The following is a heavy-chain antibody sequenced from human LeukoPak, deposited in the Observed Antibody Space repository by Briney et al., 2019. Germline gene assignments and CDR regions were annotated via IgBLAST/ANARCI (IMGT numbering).Heavy chain of an antibody. CDR3: ARSTTVTSEFDY. Sequence: PGGSLRLSCAVSGVTFSSYSMNWVRQAPGKGLEWVSSISSTSNYIYYADSVKGRFTISRDNAKNSLYLQMNSLRAEDTAVYYCARSTTVTSEFDYWGQGTLVTVSS. CDR1: GVTFSSYS. CDR2: ISSTSNYI. V-gene: IGHV3-21*01. D-gene: IGHD4-17*01. J-gene: IGHJ4*02.